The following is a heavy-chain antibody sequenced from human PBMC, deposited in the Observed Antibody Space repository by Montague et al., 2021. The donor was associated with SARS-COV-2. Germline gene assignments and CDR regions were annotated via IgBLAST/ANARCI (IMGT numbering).Heavy chain of an antibody. V-gene: IGHV4-39*01. Sequence: SETLSLTCTVSGGSISSGGYYWGWIRQPPGKGLEWIGSIYYSGSTYYNPSLKSRVTISVDTSKNQFSLKLSSVTAADTALYYCRGGHIGYFYYDYWGQGTLVTVSS. CDR1: GGSISSGGYY. J-gene: IGHJ4*02. D-gene: IGHD3-22*01. CDR2: IYYSGST. CDR3: RGGHIGYFYYDY.